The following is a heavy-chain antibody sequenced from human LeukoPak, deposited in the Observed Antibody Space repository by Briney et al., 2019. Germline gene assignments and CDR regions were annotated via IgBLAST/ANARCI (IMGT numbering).Heavy chain of an antibody. Sequence: GGSLALSRAASGFTLGSYSMDWVRQAPGKGLEWVSSISSAGNYIYYAESLKGRFTISRDNANNSLSLQMNSLRAEDTAVYYCARWVNSGSYKLFYGLDVWGRGTTVTVSS. D-gene: IGHD1-26*01. CDR1: GFTLGSYS. V-gene: IGHV3-21*01. CDR3: ARWVNSGSYKLFYGLDV. J-gene: IGHJ6*02. CDR2: ISSAGNYI.